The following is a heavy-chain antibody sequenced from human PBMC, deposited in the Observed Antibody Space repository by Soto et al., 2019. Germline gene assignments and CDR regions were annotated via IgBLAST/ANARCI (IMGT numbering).Heavy chain of an antibody. CDR1: GSTFSSYA. CDR3: ARGPSYDFWSGYYRPPYYYYGMDV. CDR2: IIPIFGTA. Sequence: SVKVSCKASGSTFSSYAISWVRQAPGQGLEWMGGIIPIFGTANYAQKFQGRVTITADESTSTAYMELSSLRSEDTAVYYCARGPSYDFWSGYYRPPYYYYGMDVWGQGTTVTVSS. D-gene: IGHD3-3*01. V-gene: IGHV1-69*13. J-gene: IGHJ6*02.